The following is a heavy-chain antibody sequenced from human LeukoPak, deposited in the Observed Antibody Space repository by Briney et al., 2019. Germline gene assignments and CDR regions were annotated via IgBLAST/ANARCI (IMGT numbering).Heavy chain of an antibody. CDR3: AKGRDGGHWTRFDY. J-gene: IGHJ4*02. V-gene: IGHV3-23*01. D-gene: IGHD2-21*01. CDR2: IGGSGGGT. CDR1: GFTFSSYA. Sequence: GGSLRLSCAASGFTFSSYAMSWVRQAPGKGLEWVSAIGGSGGGTYYADSVKGRFTISRDNSKNTLYLQMNSLRAEDTAVYYRAKGRDGGHWTRFDYWGQGTLVTVSS.